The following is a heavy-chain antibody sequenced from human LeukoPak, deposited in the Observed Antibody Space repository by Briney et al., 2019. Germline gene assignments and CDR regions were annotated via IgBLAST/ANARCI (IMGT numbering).Heavy chain of an antibody. CDR1: GPTFSNYW. J-gene: IGHJ6*03. CDR2: IKHDGSEK. D-gene: IGHD1/OR15-1a*01. V-gene: IGHV3-7*01. CDR3: ARVRREMKRSLGRTTEYSYYYYMDV. Sequence: GGSLRLSCAASGPTFSNYWMSWVRQGPGKGLEWVANIKHDGSEKYYIDSVKGRFTISRDNAKNSVYLQMNRLRAEDTAVYYCARVRREMKRSLGRTTEYSYYYYMDVWGKGTTVTVSS.